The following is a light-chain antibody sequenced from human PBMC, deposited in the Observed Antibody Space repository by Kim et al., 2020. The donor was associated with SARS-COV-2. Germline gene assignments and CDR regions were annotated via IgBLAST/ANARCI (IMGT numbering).Light chain of an antibody. Sequence: VSPGERATLSCRASQSVSSNLAWYQQKLGQAPRLLIYVASTRATGIPARFSGSGSGTDFTLTISSLQSEDFAVYYCQQYNNWPLTFGGGTKVDIK. CDR1: QSVSSN. CDR2: VAS. CDR3: QQYNNWPLT. J-gene: IGKJ4*01. V-gene: IGKV3-15*01.